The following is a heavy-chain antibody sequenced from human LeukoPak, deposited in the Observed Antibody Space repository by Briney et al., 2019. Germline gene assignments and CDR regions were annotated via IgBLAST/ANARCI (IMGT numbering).Heavy chain of an antibody. D-gene: IGHD2-2*02. CDR2: ITVSGDAT. CDR3: AKDLGDCGGTGCYTNWFFDL. Sequence: GGSLRLSCVASGFTFTNYAMTWVRQAPGRGLDWVSTITVSGDATFFADSVKGRFTISRDNSKNTLYLQMSSLRAEDTALYYCAKDLGDCGGTGCYTNWFFDLWGRGTLVTVSS. CDR1: GFTFTNYA. J-gene: IGHJ2*01. V-gene: IGHV3-23*01.